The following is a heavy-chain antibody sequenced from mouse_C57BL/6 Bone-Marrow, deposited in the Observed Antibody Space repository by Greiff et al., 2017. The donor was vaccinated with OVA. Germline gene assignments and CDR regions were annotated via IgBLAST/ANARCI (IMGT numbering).Heavy chain of an antibody. CDR1: GYAFSSSW. D-gene: IGHD2-5*01. Sequence: QVQLKESGPELVKPGASVKISCKASGYAFSSSWMNWVKQRPGKGLEWIGRIYPGDGDTNYNGKFKGKATLTADKSSSTAYMQLSSLTSEDSAVYFCARSSKGFVYWGQGTLVTVSA. CDR3: ARSSKGFVY. J-gene: IGHJ3*01. CDR2: IYPGDGDT. V-gene: IGHV1-82*01.